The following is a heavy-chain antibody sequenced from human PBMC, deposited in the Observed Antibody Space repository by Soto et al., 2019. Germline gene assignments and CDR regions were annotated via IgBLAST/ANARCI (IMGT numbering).Heavy chain of an antibody. CDR3: ARDGMTTGGT. CDR1: GVPVRSYT. D-gene: IGHD1-1*01. J-gene: IGHJ4*02. CDR2: VFSSVSA. V-gene: IGHV4-4*07. Sequence: SETLSLTCIVSGVPVRSYTWSWVRQPANKGLEWIGRVFSSVSATYNPSLKSRVSISMDTPENRISLKLDSVTAADAGVYFCARDGMTTGGTWGPGTLVTVSS.